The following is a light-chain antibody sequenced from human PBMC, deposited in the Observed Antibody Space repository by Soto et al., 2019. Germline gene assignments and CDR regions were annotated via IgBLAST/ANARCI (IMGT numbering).Light chain of an antibody. J-gene: IGLJ1*01. CDR1: SSDVGSYNL. CDR2: EGS. Sequence: QSVLTQPASVSGSPGQSITISCTGTSSDVGSYNLVSWYQQHPGKAPKLMIYEGSKRPSGVSNRFSGSKSGNTASLTISGLQAEDEADYSCCSYAGSTGYGFGTGTKVTVL. V-gene: IGLV2-23*01. CDR3: CSYAGSTGYG.